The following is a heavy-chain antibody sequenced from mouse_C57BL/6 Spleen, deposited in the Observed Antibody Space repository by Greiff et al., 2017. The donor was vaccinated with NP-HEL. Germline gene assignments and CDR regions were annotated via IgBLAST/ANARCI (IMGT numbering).Heavy chain of an antibody. J-gene: IGHJ2*01. CDR1: GFTFSDYY. CDR2: INYDGSST. Sequence: EVKLVESEGGLVQPGSSMKLSCTASGFTFSDYYMAWVRQVPEKGLEWVANINYDGSSTYYLDSLKSRFIISRDNAKNILYLQMSSLKSEDTATYYCARDGTGTGGYYFDYWGQGTTLTVSS. V-gene: IGHV5-16*01. D-gene: IGHD4-1*01. CDR3: ARDGTGTGGYYFDY.